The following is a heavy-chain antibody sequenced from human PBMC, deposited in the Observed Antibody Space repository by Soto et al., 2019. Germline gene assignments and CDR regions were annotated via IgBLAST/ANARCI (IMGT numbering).Heavy chain of an antibody. D-gene: IGHD3-9*01. CDR2: IYYSGST. J-gene: IGHJ4*02. V-gene: IGHV4-31*03. CDR3: ARACFRLGYFDY. CDR1: GGSITSGGHY. Sequence: SETLSLTCTVSGGSITSGGHYWGWIRQYPGKGLEWIGHIYYSGSTDYNPSLKSRVTISGDTRRNQFSLKLSSVTAADTAVYYCARACFRLGYFDYWGQGILVTASS.